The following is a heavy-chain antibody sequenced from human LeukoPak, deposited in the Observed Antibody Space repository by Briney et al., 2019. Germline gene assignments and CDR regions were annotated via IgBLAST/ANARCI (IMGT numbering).Heavy chain of an antibody. CDR3: ARSGSYSGICDY. J-gene: IGHJ4*02. CDR2: IYYSGST. D-gene: IGHD1-26*01. V-gene: IGHV4-59*01. Sequence: SETLSLTCIVSGGSLNNYYWSWSRQPPGKGLEWIGYIYYSGSTNYNPSLKSRVTISVDTSKNQFSLNLTSVTPADTAVYYCARSGSYSGICDYWGQGTLVTVSS. CDR1: GGSLNNYY.